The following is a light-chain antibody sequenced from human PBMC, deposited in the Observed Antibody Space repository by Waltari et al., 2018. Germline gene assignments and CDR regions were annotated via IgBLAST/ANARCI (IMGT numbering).Light chain of an antibody. J-gene: IGLJ1*01. V-gene: IGLV2-14*03. CDR1: SNDIGGYDY. CDR3: GSYRGCNTVI. Sequence: QSALTQPASVSGSPGQSITISCTGTSNDIGGYDYVSWYQQHPGKAPKLMIYGVSERPAGVSYRFSGSKSGNTASLTISGLQAEDEADYYCGSYRGCNTVIFGSGTKVTVL. CDR2: GVS.